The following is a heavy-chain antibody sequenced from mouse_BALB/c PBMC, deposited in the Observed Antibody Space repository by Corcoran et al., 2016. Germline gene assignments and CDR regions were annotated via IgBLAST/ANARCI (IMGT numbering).Heavy chain of an antibody. CDR3: ARDYDGYYGGY. CDR1: GYSITRGYY. V-gene: IGHV3-6*02. D-gene: IGHD2-3*01. J-gene: IGHJ2*01. Sequence: DVQLQESGPGLVKPSQSLSLTCSVTGYSITRGYYWNWIRQFPGNKLEWMGYISYDGSNNYNPSLKNRISITRDTSKNQFFLKLNSVTTEDTATYYWARDYDGYYGGYWGQGTTLTVSS. CDR2: ISYDGSN.